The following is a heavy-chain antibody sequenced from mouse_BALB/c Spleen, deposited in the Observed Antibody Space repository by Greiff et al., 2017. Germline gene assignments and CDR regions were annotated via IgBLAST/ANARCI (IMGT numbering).Heavy chain of an antibody. Sequence: EVKLMESGGGLVKPGGSLKLSCAASGFTFSDYYMYWVRQTPEKRLEWVATISDGGSYTYYPDSVKGRFTISRDNAKNNLYLQMSSLKSEDTAMYYCARDQYGNAMDYWGQGTSVTVSS. CDR3: ARDQYGNAMDY. V-gene: IGHV5-4*02. CDR1: GFTFSDYY. CDR2: ISDGGSYT. D-gene: IGHD2-10*02. J-gene: IGHJ4*01.